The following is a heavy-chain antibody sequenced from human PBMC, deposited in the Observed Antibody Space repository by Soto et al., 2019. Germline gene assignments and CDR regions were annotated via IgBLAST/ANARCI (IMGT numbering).Heavy chain of an antibody. CDR1: GGTFSSYA. CDR2: IIPILGTA. J-gene: IGHJ4*02. D-gene: IGHD3-10*01. V-gene: IGHV1-69*10. Sequence: SVKVSCKASGGTFSSYAISWVRQAPGQGLEWMGGIIPILGTANYAQKFQGRVTITADKSTSTAYMELSSLRSEDTAVYYCARAPSQSLWFGESYYFDYWGQGTLVTVSS. CDR3: ARAPSQSLWFGESYYFDY.